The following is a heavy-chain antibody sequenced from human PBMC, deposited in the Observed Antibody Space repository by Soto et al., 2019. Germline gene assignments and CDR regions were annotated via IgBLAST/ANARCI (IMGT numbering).Heavy chain of an antibody. CDR3: ARVGYYDGSGYNTFNI. V-gene: IGHV4-59*12. D-gene: IGHD3-22*01. CDR2: MYNTGST. CDR1: GGSISRYY. Sequence: TSETLSLTCTVSGGSISRYYWSWIRQAPGKGLEWIGYMYNTGSTVYNPSFKSRVTTSVDTSKNHFSLKLSSVTAADTAVYYCARVGYYDGSGYNTFNIWGQGTMVTVSS. J-gene: IGHJ3*02.